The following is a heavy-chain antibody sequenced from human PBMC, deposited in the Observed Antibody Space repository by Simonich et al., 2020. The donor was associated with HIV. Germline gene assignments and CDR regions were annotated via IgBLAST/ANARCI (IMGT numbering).Heavy chain of an antibody. D-gene: IGHD2-2*01. CDR1: GRSFTGYY. Sequence: QVHLQQWGAGLLKPSETLSLTCAIYGRSFTGYYCSWIRQPPAKGLEWIGDIHYSARPNTTPSLKSRVTISVNTSKHQFSLKLNSVTAADTAVYYCARHMCSVISCSEGYNWFDPWGQGTLVTVSS. V-gene: IGHV4-34*01. J-gene: IGHJ5*02. CDR2: IHYSARP. CDR3: ARHMCSVISCSEGYNWFDP.